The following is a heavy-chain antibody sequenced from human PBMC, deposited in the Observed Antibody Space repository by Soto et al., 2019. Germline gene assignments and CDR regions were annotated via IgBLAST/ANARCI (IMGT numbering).Heavy chain of an antibody. Sequence: QVQLVQSGAEVKKPGASVTVSCKASGYTFTTYGVSWVRQAPGQGLEWLGWINGYNGNVKYAENLQGRVTMTTDTSTSTAYMEPRSLRSDDTAVYYCARMGDVPYYYYGMDVWGQGTTVTVSS. CDR3: ARMGDVPYYYYGMDV. D-gene: IGHD3-16*01. CDR2: INGYNGNV. J-gene: IGHJ6*02. V-gene: IGHV1-18*01. CDR1: GYTFTTYG.